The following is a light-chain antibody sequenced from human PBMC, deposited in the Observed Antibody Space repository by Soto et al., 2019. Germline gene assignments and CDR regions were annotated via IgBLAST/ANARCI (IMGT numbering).Light chain of an antibody. J-gene: IGLJ1*01. Sequence: QSALTQPRSVSGSPGQSVTISCTGTSSDVGAYNYVSWYQQHPGKAPKLMIFDVGSRPSGVPDRFSGSKSGNTASLTISGIQAEDEADYYCCSFAGRYTFVFGTGTKVTVL. CDR1: SSDVGAYNY. V-gene: IGLV2-11*01. CDR2: DVG. CDR3: CSFAGRYTFV.